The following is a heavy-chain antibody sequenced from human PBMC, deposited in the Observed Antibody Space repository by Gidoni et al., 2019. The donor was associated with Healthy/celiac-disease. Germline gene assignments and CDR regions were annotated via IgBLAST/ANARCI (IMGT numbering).Heavy chain of an antibody. Sequence: QVQLVQSGAEVKKPGSSVKVSCKASGGTFSRYAISWVRQAPGQGLEWMGGIIPIFGTANYAQKFQGRVTITADESMSTAYMELSSLRSEDTAVYYCARDSSGYSYGPYAFDIWGQVTMVTVSS. CDR2: IIPIFGTA. D-gene: IGHD5-18*01. CDR3: ARDSSGYSYGPYAFDI. CDR1: GGTFSRYA. J-gene: IGHJ3*02. V-gene: IGHV1-69*01.